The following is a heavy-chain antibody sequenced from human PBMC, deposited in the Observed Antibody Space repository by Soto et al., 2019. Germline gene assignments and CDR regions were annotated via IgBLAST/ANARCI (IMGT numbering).Heavy chain of an antibody. J-gene: IGHJ3*02. D-gene: IGHD2-15*01. CDR1: GFTFDDYA. V-gene: IGHV3-9*01. Sequence: EVQLVESGGGLVQPGRSLRLSCAASGFTFDDYAMHWVRQAPGKGLEWVSGISWNSGSIGYADSVKGRFTISRDNAKNSLYLQMSSLRAEDTALYYCAKDVALGYCSGGSCYSRGYAFDIGGQGTMVTVSS. CDR3: AKDVALGYCSGGSCYSRGYAFDI. CDR2: ISWNSGSI.